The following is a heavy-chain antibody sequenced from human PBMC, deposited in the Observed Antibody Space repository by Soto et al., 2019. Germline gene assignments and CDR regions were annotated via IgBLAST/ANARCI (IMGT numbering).Heavy chain of an antibody. CDR2: ISYDGSNK. CDR3: ASTRDSSGYAYFDY. D-gene: IGHD3-22*01. CDR1: GFTFSSYA. V-gene: IGHV3-30-3*01. J-gene: IGHJ4*02. Sequence: QVQLVESGGGVVQPGRSLRLSCAASGFTFSSYAMHWVRQAPGKGLEWVAVISYDGSNKYYADSVKGRFTISRDNSKNTLYLQMNSLRAEDTAVYYCASTRDSSGYAYFDYWGQGTLVTVSS.